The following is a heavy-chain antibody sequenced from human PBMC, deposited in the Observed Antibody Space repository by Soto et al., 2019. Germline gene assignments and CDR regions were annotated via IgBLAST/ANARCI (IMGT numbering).Heavy chain of an antibody. D-gene: IGHD3-10*01. CDR2: VYESVNT. CDR3: SRRGSGHTFDY. J-gene: IGHJ4*02. Sequence: QVHLQESGPGLVRPSETLFLTCAVSGASISRTGFHWGWILHPPGQGLEWIGSVYESVNTSYNSALESRVTISVDTSKNQFSLELKSVTAADTAVYYCSRRGSGHTFDYWGQGTLVTVSS. CDR1: GASISRTGFH. V-gene: IGHV4-39*01.